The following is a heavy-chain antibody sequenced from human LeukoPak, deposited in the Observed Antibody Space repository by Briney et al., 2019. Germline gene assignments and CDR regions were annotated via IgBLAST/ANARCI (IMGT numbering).Heavy chain of an antibody. V-gene: IGHV3-48*03. CDR1: GFTFSSYE. J-gene: IGHJ4*02. D-gene: IGHD5-24*01. Sequence: PGGSLRLSCAASGFTFSSYEMNWVRQAPGKGLEWVSYISSSGSTIYYADSVKGRFTISRDNAKNSLYLQMNSLRAEDTAVYYCARDREMATLKGDYSFDYWDQGTLVTVSS. CDR2: ISSSGSTI. CDR3: ARDREMATLKGDYSFDY.